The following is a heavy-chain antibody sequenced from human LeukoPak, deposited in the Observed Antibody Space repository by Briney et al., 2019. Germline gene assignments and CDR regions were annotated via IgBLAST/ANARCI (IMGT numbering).Heavy chain of an antibody. J-gene: IGHJ4*02. CDR1: GFTFSSDA. CDR3: TKGGNYAPLDY. D-gene: IGHD1-7*01. CDR2: ISTSGSDT. Sequence: PGGSLRLSCAASGFTFSSDAMSWVRQAPGKGLEWVSAISTSGSDTIYTDSVKDRFTISRDNSKNTLYLQMNSLRAEDTAVYYCTKGGNYAPLDYWGQGTLVTVSS. V-gene: IGHV3-23*01.